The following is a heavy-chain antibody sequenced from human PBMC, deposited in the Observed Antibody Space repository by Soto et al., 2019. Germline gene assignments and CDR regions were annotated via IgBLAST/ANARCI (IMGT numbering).Heavy chain of an antibody. CDR3: VRGGSHSFDY. J-gene: IGHJ4*02. Sequence: EVQLVESGGGLVQPGGSLRLSCAASGFIFSNFWMSWVRQAPGKGLEWVANIKEDGSEKYHVVSVKGRFTISRDNVKNLMYLQMDSLRAEDTAVYKCVRGGSHSFDYCGQGTLVTVSS. D-gene: IGHD1-26*01. V-gene: IGHV3-7*05. CDR1: GFIFSNFW. CDR2: IKEDGSEK.